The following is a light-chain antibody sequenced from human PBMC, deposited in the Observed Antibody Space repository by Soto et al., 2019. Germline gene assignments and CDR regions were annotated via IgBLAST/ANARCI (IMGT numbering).Light chain of an antibody. V-gene: IGLV2-23*01. CDR3: SSFAGNSNVL. Sequence: QSVLTQPASVSGSPGQSITISCTGTSSDIGSYNLVSWYQQHPGKAPKLIIYEGSKRPSGVSNRLSGSKSGNTASLTISGLQAEDEADYHCSSFAGNSNVLFGGGTKVTVL. J-gene: IGLJ2*01. CDR1: SSDIGSYNL. CDR2: EGS.